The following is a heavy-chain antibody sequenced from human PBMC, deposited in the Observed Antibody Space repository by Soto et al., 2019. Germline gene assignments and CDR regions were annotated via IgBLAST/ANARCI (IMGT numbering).Heavy chain of an antibody. CDR2: IYYSGST. Sequence: PSETLSLTCTVSGGSISSYYWSWIRQPPGKGLEWIGYIYYSGSTNYNPSLKSRVTISVDTSKNQFSLKLSSVTAADTAVYYCASYDYNDYYYYMDVWGKRTTVTVSS. D-gene: IGHD4-4*01. CDR1: GGSISSYY. V-gene: IGHV4-59*01. J-gene: IGHJ6*03. CDR3: ASYDYNDYYYYMDV.